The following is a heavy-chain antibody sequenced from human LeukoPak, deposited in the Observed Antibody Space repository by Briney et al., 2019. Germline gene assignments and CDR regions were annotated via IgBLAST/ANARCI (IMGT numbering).Heavy chain of an antibody. CDR1: GFTFSSYW. D-gene: IGHD4-23*01. CDR2: IASDGSST. J-gene: IGHJ4*02. Sequence: GGSLRLSCAASGFTFSSYWMNWVRQAPGKGLVWVSRIASDGSSTTYADSVKGRFSISRDNAKSTLYLQMNSLRVEDTAVYYCARGRPHGNDYWGQGTLVTVPS. CDR3: ARGRPHGNDY. V-gene: IGHV3-74*01.